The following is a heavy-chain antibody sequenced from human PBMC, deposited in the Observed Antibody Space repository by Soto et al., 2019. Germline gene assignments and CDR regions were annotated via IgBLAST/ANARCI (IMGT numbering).Heavy chain of an antibody. D-gene: IGHD2-2*01. CDR1: AYTFTSYG. CDR3: AREGRRIPGATGIDY. J-gene: IGHJ4*02. Sequence: WASVKVSCKASAYTFTSYGISWVRQAPGQGLEWLGWISGYNGNTNYAPKFQGRVTMTTDTSTSTAYMELRSLRSDDTAVYYCAREGRRIPGATGIDYWGQGTLVTVSS. CDR2: ISGYNGNT. V-gene: IGHV1-18*04.